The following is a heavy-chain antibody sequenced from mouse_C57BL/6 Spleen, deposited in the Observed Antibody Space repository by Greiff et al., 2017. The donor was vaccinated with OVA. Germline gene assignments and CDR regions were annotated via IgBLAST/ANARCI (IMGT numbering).Heavy chain of an antibody. CDR2: IHPNSGST. Sequence: QVQLKQSGAELVKPGASVKLSCKASGYTFTSYWMHWVKQRPGQGLEWIGMIHPNSGSTNYNEKFKSKATLTVDKSSSTAYMQLSSLTSEDSAVYYGARVTTVVGENYFDYWGQGTTLTVAS. J-gene: IGHJ2*01. CDR1: GYTFTSYW. D-gene: IGHD1-1*01. V-gene: IGHV1-64*01. CDR3: ARVTTVVGENYFDY.